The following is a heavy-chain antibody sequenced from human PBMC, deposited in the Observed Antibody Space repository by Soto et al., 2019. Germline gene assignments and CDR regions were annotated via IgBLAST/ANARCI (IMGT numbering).Heavy chain of an antibody. Sequence: QVQLVQSGAEVKKPGASVKVSCKASGYTFTSYGVNWVRQAPGKGLEWMGWISGFDGDTIYAQKYQGRLTMTTDTTTTTVNMELKSLTYDDTAVYFCASRTVWGSHSPFDLWGQGTPVTVSS. CDR3: ASRTVWGSHSPFDL. D-gene: IGHD3-16*01. V-gene: IGHV1-18*04. CDR1: GYTFTSYG. CDR2: ISGFDGDT. J-gene: IGHJ4*02.